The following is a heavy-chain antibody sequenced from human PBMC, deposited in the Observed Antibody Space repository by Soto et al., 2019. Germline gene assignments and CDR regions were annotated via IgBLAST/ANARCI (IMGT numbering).Heavy chain of an antibody. V-gene: IGHV4-61*03. Sequence: QVQLQESGPGLVKPSETLSLTCSVSGGSVSNASFYWTWIRQAPGTGLEYIGYIFYTGVTNYHPSVSSRVPLYLETSKNRVSLKQNSMTAADTAVYYCVRVLGSSWYADLWGRVTLVTVSS. CDR1: GGSVSNASFY. CDR2: IFYTGVT. J-gene: IGHJ2*01. CDR3: VRVLGSSWYADL. D-gene: IGHD2-2*01.